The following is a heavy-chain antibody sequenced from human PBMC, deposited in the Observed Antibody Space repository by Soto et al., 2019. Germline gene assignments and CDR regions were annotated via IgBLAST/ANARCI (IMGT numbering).Heavy chain of an antibody. D-gene: IGHD2-8*01. CDR1: GFTFSSYG. CDR3: AKWGCTNGVCYPPWHYYYYYMDV. CDR2: ISYDGSNK. J-gene: IGHJ6*03. Sequence: QVQLVESGGGVVQPGRSLRLSCAASGFTFSSYGMHWVRQAPGKGLEWVAVISYDGSNKYYADSVKGRFTISRDNSKNTLYLQMNSLRAEDTAVYYCAKWGCTNGVCYPPWHYYYYYMDVWGKGTTVTVSS. V-gene: IGHV3-30*18.